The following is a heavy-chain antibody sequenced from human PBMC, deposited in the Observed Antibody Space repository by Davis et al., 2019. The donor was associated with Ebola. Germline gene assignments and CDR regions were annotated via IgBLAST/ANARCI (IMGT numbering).Heavy chain of an antibody. D-gene: IGHD6-6*01. Sequence: PGESLKISCAASGFTFSGSAMHWVRQASGKGLEWVGRIRSKANSYATAYAASVKGRFTISRDDSKNTAYLQMNSLKTEDTAVYYCSCSSSGFDYWGQGTLVTVSS. CDR2: IRSKANSYAT. J-gene: IGHJ4*02. V-gene: IGHV3-73*01. CDR1: GFTFSGSA. CDR3: SCSSSGFDY.